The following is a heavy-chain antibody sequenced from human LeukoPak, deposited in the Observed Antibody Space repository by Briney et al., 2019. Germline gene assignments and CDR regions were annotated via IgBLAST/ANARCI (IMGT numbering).Heavy chain of an antibody. V-gene: IGHV3-33*01. CDR1: GFTFSCYG. J-gene: IGHJ4*02. CDR3: ARDISSRYFDL. CDR2: VSYAGTNK. Sequence: PGGSLRLSCAASGFTFSCYGMHWVRQAPGKGLEWVAVVSYAGTNKYYADSVKGRFTISRDNSKNTLYLQMTSLRAEDTAVYYCARDISSRYFDLWGQGTLVTVSS.